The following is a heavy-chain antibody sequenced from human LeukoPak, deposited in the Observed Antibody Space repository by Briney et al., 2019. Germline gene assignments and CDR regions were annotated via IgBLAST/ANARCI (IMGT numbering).Heavy chain of an antibody. CDR1: GANFSSFD. CDR2: SIPIFGSA. CDR3: AREYYFDNSGYYGVGDY. D-gene: IGHD3-22*01. Sequence: SVKVSCKASGANFSSFDINWVRQAPGLGLEWVGGSIPIFGSANNAQKFQGRVTITADESTRTVYMELSSLRSEDTAVYYCAREYYFDNSGYYGVGDYWGQGTLVTVSS. V-gene: IGHV1-69*01. J-gene: IGHJ4*02.